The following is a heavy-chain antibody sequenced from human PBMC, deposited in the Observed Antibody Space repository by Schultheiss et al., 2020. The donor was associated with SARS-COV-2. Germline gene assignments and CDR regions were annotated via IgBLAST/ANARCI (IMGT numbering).Heavy chain of an antibody. CDR1: GGSISSGGYS. CDR3: AREGQEVGATGAFDY. J-gene: IGHJ4*02. V-gene: IGHV4-30-2*01. CDR2: IYHSGST. Sequence: SETLSLTCAVSGGSISSGGYSWSWIRQPPGKGLEWIGYIYHSGSTNYNPSLKSRVTISVDTSKNQFSLKLSSVTAADTAVYYCAREGQEVGATGAFDYWGQGTLVTVSS. D-gene: IGHD1-26*01.